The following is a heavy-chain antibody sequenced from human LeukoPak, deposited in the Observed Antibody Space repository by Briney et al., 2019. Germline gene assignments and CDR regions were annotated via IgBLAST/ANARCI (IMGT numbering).Heavy chain of an antibody. CDR2: LSGSGVSS. CDR1: GFTFSNYA. J-gene: IGHJ6*02. V-gene: IGHV3-23*01. Sequence: GRSLRLSCAASGFTFSNYAMNWVRQAPGKGLERVSGLSGSGVSSYYADSVKGRFTISRDNSKNTLFLQMSSLRAEDTAVYYCARSSHSYYYYGMDVWGQGTTVTVPS. CDR3: ARSSHSYYYYGMDV.